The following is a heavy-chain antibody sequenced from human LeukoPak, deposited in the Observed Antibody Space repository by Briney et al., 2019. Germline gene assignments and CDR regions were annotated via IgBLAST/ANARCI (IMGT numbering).Heavy chain of an antibody. Sequence: GGSLRLSCAASGFTFSSYAMHWVRQAPGKGLEWVAVISYDGSNKYYADSVKGRFTISRDNSKNTLYLQMNSLRAEDTAVYYCARDLIRPGDPGLSDAFDIWGQGTMVTVSS. J-gene: IGHJ3*02. V-gene: IGHV3-30*04. CDR3: ARDLIRPGDPGLSDAFDI. CDR1: GFTFSSYA. CDR2: ISYDGSNK. D-gene: IGHD7-27*01.